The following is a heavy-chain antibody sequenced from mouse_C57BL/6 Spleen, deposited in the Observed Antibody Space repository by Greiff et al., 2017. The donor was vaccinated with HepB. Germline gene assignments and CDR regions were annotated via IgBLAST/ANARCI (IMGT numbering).Heavy chain of an antibody. CDR1: GYTFTSYW. V-gene: IGHV1-50*01. CDR3: ARRRDYAYAGNFDY. D-gene: IGHD1-1*02. CDR2: IDPSDSYT. Sequence: VQLQQSGAELVKPGASVKLSCKASGYTFTSYWMQWVKQRPGQGLEWIGEIDPSDSYTNYNQKFKGKATLTVDTSSSTAYMQLSSLTSEDSAVYYCARRRDYAYAGNFDYWGQGTTLTVSS. J-gene: IGHJ2*01.